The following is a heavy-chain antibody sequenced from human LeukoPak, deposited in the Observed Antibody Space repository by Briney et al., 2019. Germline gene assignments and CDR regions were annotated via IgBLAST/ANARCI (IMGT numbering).Heavy chain of an antibody. J-gene: IGHJ4*02. Sequence: GGSLRLSCPTAGFTFSSHWMHWVRQGPGKGLVWVSRINTDGSTTSYADSVKGRFTISRDNAKNTLYLQMNSLRAEDTAVYYCARVIIAATGIDYWGQGTLVTVSS. CDR3: ARVIIAATGIDY. CDR2: INTDGSTT. V-gene: IGHV3-74*01. D-gene: IGHD6-13*01. CDR1: GFTFSSHW.